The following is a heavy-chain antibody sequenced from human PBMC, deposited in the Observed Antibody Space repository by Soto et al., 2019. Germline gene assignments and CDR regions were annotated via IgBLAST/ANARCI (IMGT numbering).Heavy chain of an antibody. J-gene: IGHJ6*02. CDR1: GGSISSGDYY. CDR2: ISYSGSA. CDR3: ASDGWQMGRGVSISGGMDV. Sequence: NPSETLSLTCTVSGGSISSGDYYWSWIRQPPGKGLEWIGYISYSGSAYYNPSLKSRFTISIDTSKKQFSLNLRSVTAADTAVYYCASDGWQMGRGVSISGGMDVWGQGTTVTVSS. D-gene: IGHD3-10*01. V-gene: IGHV4-30-4*01.